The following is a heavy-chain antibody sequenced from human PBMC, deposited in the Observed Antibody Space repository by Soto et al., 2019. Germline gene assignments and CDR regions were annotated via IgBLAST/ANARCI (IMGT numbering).Heavy chain of an antibody. J-gene: IGHJ4*02. CDR1: GFTFSSSV. Sequence: PGGSLRLSCAASGFTFSSSVLAWVRQAPGKGLEWVSSLSTSGDSTYYTDSVKGRLTISRDNSKNTLYLQMDSLRAEDTALYFCAKRVNVNYFDYWGQGTLVTVSS. V-gene: IGHV3-23*01. D-gene: IGHD4-4*01. CDR3: AKRVNVNYFDY. CDR2: LSTSGDST.